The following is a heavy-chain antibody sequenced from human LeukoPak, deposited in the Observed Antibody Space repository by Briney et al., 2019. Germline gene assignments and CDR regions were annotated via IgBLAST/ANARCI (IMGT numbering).Heavy chain of an antibody. D-gene: IGHD4-17*01. CDR2: IYYGGST. J-gene: IGHJ4*02. Sequence: SETLSLTCTVSGGSISSSSYYWGWIRQPPGKGLEWIGSIYYGGSTYYNPSLKSRVTISVDTSKNQFSLKLSSVTAADTAVYYCARSSRDYDLDYWGQGTLVTVSS. CDR3: ARSSRDYDLDY. CDR1: GGSISSSSYY. V-gene: IGHV4-39*07.